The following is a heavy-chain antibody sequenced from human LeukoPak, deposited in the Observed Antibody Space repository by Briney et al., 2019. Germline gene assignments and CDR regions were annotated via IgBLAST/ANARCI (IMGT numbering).Heavy chain of an antibody. V-gene: IGHV1-69*05. J-gene: IGHJ5*02. D-gene: IGHD6-13*01. CDR2: IIPIFGTA. CDR3: ARGRPGYSSSWYKYWFDP. Sequence: GASVKVSCKASGYTFTSYGISWVRQAPGQGLEWMGWIIPIFGTANYAQKFQGRVTITTDESTSTAYMELNSLRSEDTAVYYCARGRPGYSSSWYKYWFDPWGQGTLVTVSS. CDR1: GYTFTSYG.